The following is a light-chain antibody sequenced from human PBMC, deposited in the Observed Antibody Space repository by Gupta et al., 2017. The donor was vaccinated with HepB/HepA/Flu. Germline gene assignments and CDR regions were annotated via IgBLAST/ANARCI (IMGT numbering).Light chain of an antibody. CDR2: DVT. CDR1: SSDVGGYNY. J-gene: IGLJ2*01. CDR3: SSYTSSSILV. Sequence: QSALTHPASVSGSPGQSITISCSGTSSDVGGYNYVSWYQQHPAKAPKLMIYDVTNRPSGVSNRFSGSKSGNTASLTISGLQAEDEADYYCSSYTSSSILVFGGGTKLTVL. V-gene: IGLV2-14*03.